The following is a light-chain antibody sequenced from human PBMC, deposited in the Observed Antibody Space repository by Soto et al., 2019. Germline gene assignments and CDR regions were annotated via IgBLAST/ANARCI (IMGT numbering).Light chain of an antibody. J-gene: IGKJ4*02. CDR2: LTS. Sequence: DIVMTQSPLSLPVAPGEPASICGRSSQSLLHPNGGTYLEWYLQTTGQPPQILIYLTSSRDSGVPDRFTGSGSGTDLPLKIRSVEAEDVGVHYCMQALQNPRTFGRGTQLEIK. CDR3: MQALQNPRT. V-gene: IGKV2-28*01. CDR1: QSLLHPNGGTY.